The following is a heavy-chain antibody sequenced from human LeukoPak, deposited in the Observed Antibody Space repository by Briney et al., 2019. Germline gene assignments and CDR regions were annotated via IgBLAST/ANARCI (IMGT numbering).Heavy chain of an antibody. J-gene: IGHJ4*02. CDR3: AKRSGYTTGWFFDF. V-gene: IGHV3-23*01. D-gene: IGHD6-19*01. Sequence: PGGSLRLSCAASGFSFSSYAMSWVRQAPGQGLEWVSSISGSGDNTYYAESVKGRFTISRDNSKNTLFMQMNGLRAEDTAVFYCAKRSGYTTGWFFDFWGQGTLVTVSS. CDR1: GFSFSSYA. CDR2: ISGSGDNT.